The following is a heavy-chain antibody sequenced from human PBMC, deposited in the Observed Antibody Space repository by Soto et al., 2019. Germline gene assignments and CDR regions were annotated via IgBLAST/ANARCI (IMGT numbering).Heavy chain of an antibody. CDR2: IDRSGRT. V-gene: IGHV4-34*01. Sequence: SETLSLTCAVYGGSFSDDASSSDWYWNWIRQSPGKGLEWIGEIDRSGRTKYNPSLKSRVSISVDTSKNQFSLKLSSVTAADTGVYYCAREPFLPKARNDYWGQGALVTVSS. J-gene: IGHJ4*02. D-gene: IGHD3-3*01. CDR1: GGSFSDDASSSDWY. CDR3: AREPFLPKARNDY.